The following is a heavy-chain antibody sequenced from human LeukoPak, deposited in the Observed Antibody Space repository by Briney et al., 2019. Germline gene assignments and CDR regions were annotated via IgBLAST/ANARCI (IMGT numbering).Heavy chain of an antibody. Sequence: AGGSLRLSCAASGFTFSNYGMHWVRQAPGKGLDWVAFIHYDGSNKYYADSVKGRFTISRDDSKNTLYLQMNSLRAEDTAVYYCARDPVGATPDWFDPWGQGTLVTVSS. D-gene: IGHD1-26*01. V-gene: IGHV3-30*02. CDR1: GFTFSNYG. CDR2: IHYDGSNK. CDR3: ARDPVGATPDWFDP. J-gene: IGHJ5*02.